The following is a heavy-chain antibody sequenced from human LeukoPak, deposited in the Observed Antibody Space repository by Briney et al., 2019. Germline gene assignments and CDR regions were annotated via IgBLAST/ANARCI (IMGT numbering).Heavy chain of an antibody. CDR1: GFTLSTSW. CDR3: ARGGYSGYDYRPYYYYYYYMDV. CDR2: INQDSSEK. Sequence: GGSLRLSCIASGFTLSTSWMSWVRQAPGKGLEWAANINQDSSEKLYVDSVKGRFTISRDNAKNSLYLQMNSLRAEDTAVYYCARGGYSGYDYRPYYYYYYYMDVWGKGTTVTVSS. J-gene: IGHJ6*03. V-gene: IGHV3-7*04. D-gene: IGHD5-12*01.